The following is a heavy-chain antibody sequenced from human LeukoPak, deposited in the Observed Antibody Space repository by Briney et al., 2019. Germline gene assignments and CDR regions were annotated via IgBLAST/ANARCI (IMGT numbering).Heavy chain of an antibody. CDR2: IYTSGST. Sequence: PSQTLSLTCTVSGGSINSGGYYWSWIRQPAGKGLEWIGRIYTSGSTNYSPSLKSRVAMSVDTSKNHFSLKLSSVTAADTAVYYCARSYTVATLDSYYYYMDVWGKGTTVTVSS. J-gene: IGHJ6*03. CDR3: ARSYTVATLDSYYYYMDV. D-gene: IGHD3-16*01. CDR1: GGSINSGGYY. V-gene: IGHV4-61*02.